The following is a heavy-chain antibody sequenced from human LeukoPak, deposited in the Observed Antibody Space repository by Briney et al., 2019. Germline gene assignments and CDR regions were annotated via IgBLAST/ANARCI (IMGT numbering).Heavy chain of an antibody. CDR3: ARARPFYYDSSGYYYDLGY. J-gene: IGHJ4*02. CDR2: IIPILAIA. V-gene: IGHV1-69*02. CDR1: GGTFSSYT. D-gene: IGHD3-22*01. Sequence: SVKVSCKASGGTFSSYTFTWVRQAPGQVLEWMVRIIPILAIADYAQKFQGRVTITVDRSTSTAYMELSRLRTEDTAVYYCARARPFYYDSSGYYYDLGYWGQGTLVTVSS.